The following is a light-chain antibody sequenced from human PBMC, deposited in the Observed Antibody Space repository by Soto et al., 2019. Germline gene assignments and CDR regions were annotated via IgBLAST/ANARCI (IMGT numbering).Light chain of an antibody. J-gene: IGKJ5*01. Sequence: IVLPPSPGTLSLSPGERVTLSCRASQSVTTRLAWYQHKPGQAPTLLMSGASNMASGVPVRFSGSGSGTDFTLTISRLEPEDFAVYYCQQYGSSSFTFGQGTRLEIK. CDR2: GAS. V-gene: IGKV3-20*01. CDR3: QQYGSSSFT. CDR1: QSVTTR.